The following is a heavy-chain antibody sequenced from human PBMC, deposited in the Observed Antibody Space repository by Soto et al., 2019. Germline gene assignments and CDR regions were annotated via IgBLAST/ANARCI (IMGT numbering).Heavy chain of an antibody. CDR1: GFTVSNNY. D-gene: IGHD5-12*01. J-gene: IGHJ4*02. Sequence: PGGSLRLSCAASGFTVSNNYMSWVRQAPGKGLEWISVISGSGGSTYYADSVKGRFTISRDNSKNTLYLQMNSLRAEDTAVYYCAKDRYRGYSGPIDYWGQGTLVTVST. CDR2: ISGSGGST. V-gene: IGHV3-23*01. CDR3: AKDRYRGYSGPIDY.